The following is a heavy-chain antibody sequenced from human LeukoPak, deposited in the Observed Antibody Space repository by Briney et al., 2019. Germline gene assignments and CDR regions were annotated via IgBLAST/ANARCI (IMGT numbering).Heavy chain of an antibody. CDR1: GFTFDDYA. CDR2: ISWNSGSI. CDR3: AKDEAAVTTSDSGFDY. Sequence: PGRSLRLSCAASGFTFDDYAMHWVRQAPGKGLEWVSGISWNSGSIGYADSVKGRFTISRDNAKNSLYLQMNSLRAEDTALYYCAKDEAAVTTSDSGFDYCGQGTLVTVSS. D-gene: IGHD4-17*01. V-gene: IGHV3-9*01. J-gene: IGHJ4*02.